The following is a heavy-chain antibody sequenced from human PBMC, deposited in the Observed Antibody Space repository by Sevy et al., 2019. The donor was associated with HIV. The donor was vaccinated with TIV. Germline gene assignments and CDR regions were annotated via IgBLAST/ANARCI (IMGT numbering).Heavy chain of an antibody. V-gene: IGHV4-59*08. CDR1: GGSITSLY. CDR2: IYYNGHI. J-gene: IGHJ4*02. D-gene: IGHD1-26*01. CDR3: AGENAWGRGYS. Sequence: SETLSLTCTVSGGSITSLYWNWIRQPPGKGLEWISNIYYNGHINYNPSLKSRVTLSLDTSKNQFSLKLSSVTAADTAMYYCAGENAWGRGYSWGQGTLVTVSS.